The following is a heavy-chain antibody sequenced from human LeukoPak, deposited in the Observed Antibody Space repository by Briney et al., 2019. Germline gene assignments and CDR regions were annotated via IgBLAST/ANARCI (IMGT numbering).Heavy chain of an antibody. J-gene: IGHJ6*02. CDR1: GGSISSYY. CDR3: AREDPQTTVPEGMDV. Sequence: SETLSLTCTVSGGSISSYYWSWIRQPPGKGLEWIGYIYTSGSTNYNPSLKSRVTISVDTSKNQFSLQLRSVTAADTAVYYCAREDPQTTVPEGMDVWGQGTTVTVSS. CDR2: IYTSGST. V-gene: IGHV4-59*01. D-gene: IGHD4-17*01.